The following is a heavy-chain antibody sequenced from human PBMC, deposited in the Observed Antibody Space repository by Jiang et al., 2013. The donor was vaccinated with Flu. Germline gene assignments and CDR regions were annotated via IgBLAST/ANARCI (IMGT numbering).Heavy chain of an antibody. CDR3: AKLSTIAVTGMGTFDI. CDR1: GYSFTTYW. CDR2: IYPADSNT. J-gene: IGHJ3*02. Sequence: GAEVKKPGESLRISCKGSGYSFTTYWIGWVRQMPGKGLEWMGVIYPADSNTKYSPSFQGQVTISADKSINTAYLEWRSLKASDTAVYYCAKLSTIAVTGMGTFDIWGQGTMVTVSS. D-gene: IGHD6-13*01. V-gene: IGHV5-51*01.